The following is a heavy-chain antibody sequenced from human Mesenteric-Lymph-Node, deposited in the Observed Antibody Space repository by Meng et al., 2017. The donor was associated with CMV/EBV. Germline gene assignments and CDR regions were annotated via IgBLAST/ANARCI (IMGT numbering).Heavy chain of an antibody. CDR1: GGSISSYY. D-gene: IGHD6-13*01. CDR2: IYYSGST. CDR3: ARADIAAAGYYYYGMDV. Sequence: SETLSLTCTASGGSISSYYWSWIRQPPGKGLEWIGYIYYSGSTNYNPSLKSRVTISVDTSKNQFSLKLSSVTAADTAVYYCARADIAAAGYYYYGMDVWGQGTTVTVSS. V-gene: IGHV4-59*01. J-gene: IGHJ6*02.